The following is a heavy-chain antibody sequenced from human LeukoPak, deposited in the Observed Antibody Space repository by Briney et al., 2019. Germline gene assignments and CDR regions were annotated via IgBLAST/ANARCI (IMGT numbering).Heavy chain of an antibody. CDR2: IYSGGNT. Sequence: PGGSLRLSCAASGFTVSSNYMSWVRQAPGKGLEWVSVIYSGGNTYYADSVKGRFTISRDNSKNTLYLQMNSLRAEDTAVYYCATTVHTPMVVDYWGQGTLVTVSS. CDR3: ATTVHTPMVVDY. J-gene: IGHJ4*02. V-gene: IGHV3-53*01. D-gene: IGHD5-18*01. CDR1: GFTVSSNY.